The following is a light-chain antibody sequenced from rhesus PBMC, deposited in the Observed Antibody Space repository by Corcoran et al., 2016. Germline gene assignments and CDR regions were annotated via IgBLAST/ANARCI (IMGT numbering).Light chain of an antibody. CDR2: EVS. J-gene: IGKJ4*01. CDR1: QSLLDREDGNTY. Sequence: DIVMTQTPLSLPVTPGEPASISCRSSQSLLDREDGNTYLDWYLQKPGQSPQLLIYEVSNRASGIPDRFSGSGSDTDITLTISRVEAEDVWVYYCMQALEFPLTFGGGTKVEIK. V-gene: IGKV2-104*02. CDR3: MQALEFPLT.